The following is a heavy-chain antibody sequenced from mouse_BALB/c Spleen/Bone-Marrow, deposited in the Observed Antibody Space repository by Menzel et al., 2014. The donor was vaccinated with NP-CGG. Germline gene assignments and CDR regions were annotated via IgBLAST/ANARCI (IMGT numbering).Heavy chain of an antibody. Sequence: EVMLVESGGGLVKPGGSLKLSCAASGFAFSSYDMSWVRQTPEKRLEWVAYISSGGGSTYYPDTVKGRFTISRDNAKNTLYLQMSSLKSEDTAMYYCARQGYGYVDFDVWGAGTTVPASS. J-gene: IGHJ1*01. D-gene: IGHD1-2*01. CDR2: ISSGGGST. CDR3: ARQGYGYVDFDV. CDR1: GFAFSSYD. V-gene: IGHV5-12-1*01.